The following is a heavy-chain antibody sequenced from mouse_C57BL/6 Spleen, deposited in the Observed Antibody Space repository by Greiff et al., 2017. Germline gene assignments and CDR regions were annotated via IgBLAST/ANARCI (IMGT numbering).Heavy chain of an antibody. CDR3: ARWKRNGYYYDY. D-gene: IGHD2-2*01. CDR1: GYSFTGYY. V-gene: IGHV1-42*01. Sequence: EVQLQQSGPELVKPGASVKISCKASGYSFTGYYMNWVKQSPEKSLEWIGEINPSTGGTTYNQKFKAKATLTVDKSSSTAYMQLKSLTSEDSAVYYCARWKRNGYYYDYWGQGTTLTVSS. J-gene: IGHJ2*01. CDR2: INPSTGGT.